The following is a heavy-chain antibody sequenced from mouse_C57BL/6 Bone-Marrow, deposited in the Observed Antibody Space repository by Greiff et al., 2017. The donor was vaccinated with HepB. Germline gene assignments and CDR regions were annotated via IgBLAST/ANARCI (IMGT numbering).Heavy chain of an antibody. V-gene: IGHV1-76*01. J-gene: IGHJ1*03. Sequence: VKLMESGAELVRPGASVKLSCKASGYTFTDYYMNWVKQRPGQGLEWIARIYPGSGNTYYNEKFKGKATLTAEKSSSTAYMQLSSLTSEDSAVYFCARSGPLYYGSSYWYFDVWGTGTTVTVSS. CDR3: ARSGPLYYGSSYWYFDV. CDR1: GYTFTDYY. CDR2: IYPGSGNT. D-gene: IGHD1-1*01.